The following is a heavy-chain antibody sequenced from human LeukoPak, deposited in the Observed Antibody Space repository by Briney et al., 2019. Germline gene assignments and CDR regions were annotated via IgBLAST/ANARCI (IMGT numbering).Heavy chain of an antibody. Sequence: GGSLRLSCAVSGFTFNNYAIHWVRQAPGKGLEWVAFISYDRITKYYADSVKGRFTISRDNSQNTLDLQMNSLRAEDTAVYYCARDLSERYSTDYWGQGTLVTVSS. V-gene: IGHV3-30-3*01. J-gene: IGHJ4*02. CDR1: GFTFNNYA. CDR3: ARDLSERYSTDY. D-gene: IGHD1-26*01. CDR2: ISYDRITK.